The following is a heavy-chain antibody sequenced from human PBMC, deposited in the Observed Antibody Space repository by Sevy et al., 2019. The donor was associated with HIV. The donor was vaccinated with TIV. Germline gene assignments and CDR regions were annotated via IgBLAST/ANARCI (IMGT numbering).Heavy chain of an antibody. CDR2: IYHTGST. CDR3: ARDGGTLTTPGAFDF. D-gene: IGHD4-4*01. CDR1: GGSISSGVYS. J-gene: IGHJ3*01. Sequence: SETLSLTCAVSGGSISSGVYSWNWIRQSPGKGLEWIGYIYHTGSTYSNPSLKSRLTMSVDMSKNQFSLKMNSLTAADTAVYYCARDGGTLTTPGAFDFWGQGTMVTVSS. V-gene: IGHV4-30-2*06.